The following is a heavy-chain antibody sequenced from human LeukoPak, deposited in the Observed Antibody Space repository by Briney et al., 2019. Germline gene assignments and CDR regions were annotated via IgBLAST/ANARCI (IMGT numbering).Heavy chain of an antibody. CDR2: IRYDGSNK. Sequence: GGSLRLSCAASGFTFSSYGMHWVRQAPGKGLEWVAFIRYDGSNKYYADSVKGRFTISRDNSKNTLYLQMNSLRIEDTAVFYCAKGPNQLVFVRGYYFDDWGQGTLVTVSS. CDR3: AKGPNQLVFVRGYYFDD. D-gene: IGHD2-2*01. V-gene: IGHV3-30*02. CDR1: GFTFSSYG. J-gene: IGHJ4*02.